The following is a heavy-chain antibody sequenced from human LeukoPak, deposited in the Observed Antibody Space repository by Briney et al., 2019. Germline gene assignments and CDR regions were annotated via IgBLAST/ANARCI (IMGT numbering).Heavy chain of an antibody. CDR1: GYTFTGYY. J-gene: IGHJ3*02. CDR3: ARYYYDSSGYPLGNDAFDI. V-gene: IGHV1-2*02. CDR2: INPNSGGT. Sequence: ASVKVSCKASGYTFTGYYMHWVRQAPGQGLGWMGWINPNSGGTNYAQKFQGRVTMTRDTSISTAYMELSRLRSDDTAVYYCARYYYDSSGYPLGNDAFDIWGQGTMVTVSS. D-gene: IGHD3-22*01.